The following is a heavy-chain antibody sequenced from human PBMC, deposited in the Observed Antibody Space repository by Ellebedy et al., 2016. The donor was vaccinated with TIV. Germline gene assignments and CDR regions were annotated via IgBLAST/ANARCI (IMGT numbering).Heavy chain of an antibody. V-gene: IGHV1-8*01. CDR3: ARADYDILTGGEGL. CDR1: GYTFTSYD. Sequence: ASVKVSXXASGYTFTSYDINWVRQATGQGLEWMGWMNPNSGNTGYAQKFQGRVTMTRNTSISTAYMELSSLRSEDTAVYYCARADYDILTGGEGLWGQGTLVTVSS. D-gene: IGHD3-9*01. J-gene: IGHJ4*02. CDR2: MNPNSGNT.